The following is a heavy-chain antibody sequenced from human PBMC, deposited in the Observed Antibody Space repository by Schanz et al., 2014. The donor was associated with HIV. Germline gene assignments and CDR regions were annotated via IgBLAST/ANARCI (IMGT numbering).Heavy chain of an antibody. CDR3: ARDQGYCAGSTCYSWYYFDS. J-gene: IGHJ4*02. D-gene: IGHD2-21*02. CDR1: GFTFSNYA. V-gene: IGHV3-33*01. Sequence: QVHLVESGGGVVQPGTSLRLSCAASGFTFSNYAIHWVRQAPGKGLEGVTLIWNDGTSKYYADSVKGRFTISRDNSKNTLSLQMSSLRVEDTAVYYCARDQGYCAGSTCYSWYYFDSWGQGTPVTVSS. CDR2: IWNDGTSK.